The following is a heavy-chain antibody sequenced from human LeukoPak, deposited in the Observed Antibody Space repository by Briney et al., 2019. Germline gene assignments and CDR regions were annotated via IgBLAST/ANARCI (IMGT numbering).Heavy chain of an antibody. V-gene: IGHV1-24*01. Sequence: GASVRVSCKVSGYTLTELSMHWVRQAPGNGLEWMGGFDPEDGETIYAQKFQGRVTMTEDISTDTAYMELSSLRSEDTAVYYCATFFTDRDGYNAAYFDYWGQGTLVTVSS. CDR1: GYTLTELS. CDR2: FDPEDGET. CDR3: ATFFTDRDGYNAAYFDY. J-gene: IGHJ4*02. D-gene: IGHD5-24*01.